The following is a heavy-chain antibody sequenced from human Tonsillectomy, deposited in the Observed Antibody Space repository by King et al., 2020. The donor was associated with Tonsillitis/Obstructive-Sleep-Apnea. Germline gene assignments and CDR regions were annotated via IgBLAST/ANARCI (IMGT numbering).Heavy chain of an antibody. CDR1: GFTVSSNY. D-gene: IGHD6-13*01. CDR2: IYSGGSI. Sequence: VQLVESGGGLIQPGGSLRLSCAASGFTVSSNYMSWVRQAPGKGLEWGSVIYSGGSIYYADSVKGRFTISRDNSKNTLYLQMNSLRAEDTAVYYCARDGRYSSSWWGAFDIWGQGTMVTVSS. J-gene: IGHJ3*02. CDR3: ARDGRYSSSWWGAFDI. V-gene: IGHV3-53*01.